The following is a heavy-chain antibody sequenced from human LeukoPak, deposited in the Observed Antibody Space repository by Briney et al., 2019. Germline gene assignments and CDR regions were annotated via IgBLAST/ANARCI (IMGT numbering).Heavy chain of an antibody. CDR3: ARDRSISAAGDTY. J-gene: IGHJ4*02. Sequence: GGSLRLSCAASGFTFSDYWMHWVRQAPGKGLVWVSRVNRDGSSTSYADSVKGRFTVSRDNAKNTLSLQMNSLRAEDAAVYYCARDRSISAAGDTYWGQGTLVTVSS. V-gene: IGHV3-74*01. CDR1: GFTFSDYW. D-gene: IGHD6-13*01. CDR2: VNRDGSST.